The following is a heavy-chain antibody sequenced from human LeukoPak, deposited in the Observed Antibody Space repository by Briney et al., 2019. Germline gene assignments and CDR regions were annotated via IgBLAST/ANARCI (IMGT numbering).Heavy chain of an antibody. D-gene: IGHD1-26*01. CDR3: AREYSGSYSTDY. CDR1: GYSISSGYY. Sequence: SETLSLTCTVSGYSISSGYYWGWIRQPPGKGLEWIGSIYHSGSTYYNPSLKSRVTISVDTSKNQFSLKLSSVTAADTAVYYCAREYSGSYSTDYWGQGTLLTVSS. V-gene: IGHV4-38-2*02. J-gene: IGHJ4*02. CDR2: IYHSGST.